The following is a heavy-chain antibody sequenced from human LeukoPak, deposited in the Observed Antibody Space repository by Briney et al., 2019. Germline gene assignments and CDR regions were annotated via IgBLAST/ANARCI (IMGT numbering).Heavy chain of an antibody. CDR3: ARERQGDSYYDFWSGYYSPHDAFDI. J-gene: IGHJ3*02. Sequence: ASVKVSCKASGYTFTGYYMHWVRQAPGQGLEWMGWINPNSGGTNYAQRFQGRVTMTRDTSISTAYMELSRLRSDDTAVYYCARERQGDSYYDFWSGYYSPHDAFDIWGQGTMVTVSS. CDR2: INPNSGGT. V-gene: IGHV1-2*02. D-gene: IGHD3-3*01. CDR1: GYTFTGYY.